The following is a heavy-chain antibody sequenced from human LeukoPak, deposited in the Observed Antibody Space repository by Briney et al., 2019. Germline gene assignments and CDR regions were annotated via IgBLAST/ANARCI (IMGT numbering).Heavy chain of an antibody. CDR3: ASQYYYDSSGYYPSDY. CDR1: GFTFSSYW. V-gene: IGHV3-74*01. CDR2: INSDGSST. Sequence: GGSLRLSCAASGFTFSSYWMHWVRQAPGKGLVWVSRINSDGSSTSYADSVKGRFTISRDNAKNTLYLQMNSPRAEDTAVYYCASQYYYDSSGYYPSDYWGQGTLVTVSS. J-gene: IGHJ4*02. D-gene: IGHD3-22*01.